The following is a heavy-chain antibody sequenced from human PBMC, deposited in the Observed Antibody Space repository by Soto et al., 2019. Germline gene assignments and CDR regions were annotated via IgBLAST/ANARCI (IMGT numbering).Heavy chain of an antibody. CDR2: IFFSGNT. CDR3: ERDNYGGMLDF. V-gene: IGHV4-31*03. D-gene: IGHD4-17*01. CDR1: GGSILNGGHY. J-gene: IGHJ4*02. Sequence: PSETLSLTCTVSGGSILNGGHYWTWIRQHPGKGLEWIGRIFFSGNTHYNPALKSRLTFSLDTAKNQFSLKLTSVTAADTAIYYCERDNYGGMLDFRGPGTLVTVSS.